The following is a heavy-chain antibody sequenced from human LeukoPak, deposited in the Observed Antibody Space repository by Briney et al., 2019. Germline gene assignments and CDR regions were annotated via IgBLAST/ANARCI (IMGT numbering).Heavy chain of an antibody. Sequence: KTSETLSLTCTVCCDYIRSDYWSWIRQPPGKGLEWIGYIYYTGSTKYNPSLESRVNILLDTPKNQSSMKVTSATAAAVTTSDTAIYYSGPNSGGDCYWRFDYWGQGILVTVSS. CDR1: CDYIRSDY. CDR2: IYYTGST. V-gene: IGHV4-59*01. J-gene: IGHJ4*02. CDR3: AIYYSGPNSGGDCYWRFDY. D-gene: IGHD2-21*02.